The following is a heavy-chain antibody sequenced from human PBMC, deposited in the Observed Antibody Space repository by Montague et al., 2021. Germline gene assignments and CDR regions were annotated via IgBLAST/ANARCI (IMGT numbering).Heavy chain of an antibody. Sequence: SLSLSCAASGFTSSSYTMNWVRQAPGKGLEWVSSISSSSLYIDYADSVKGRFTISRDNSKNSLYLQMNSLRAEDTAVYYCASLPYSSAWPYYFDHWGQGTLVTVSS. D-gene: IGHD6-19*01. V-gene: IGHV3-21*01. J-gene: IGHJ4*02. CDR1: GFTSSSYT. CDR3: ASLPYSSAWPYYFDH. CDR2: ISSSSLYI.